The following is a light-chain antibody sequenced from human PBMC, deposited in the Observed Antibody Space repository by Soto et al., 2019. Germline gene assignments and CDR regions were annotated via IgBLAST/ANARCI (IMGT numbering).Light chain of an antibody. CDR2: AAS. J-gene: IGKJ4*01. V-gene: IGKV1-9*01. CDR1: LGINRF. Sequence: IQLTQSRSSLSASVGHRFTITCRASLGINRFLAWYQQKKGKAPKLLIYAASTLQSGVPSRFAGSGYGTDFNLTINSLQPEDFATYYCQQLESYPSTFGGGTKVDIK. CDR3: QQLESYPST.